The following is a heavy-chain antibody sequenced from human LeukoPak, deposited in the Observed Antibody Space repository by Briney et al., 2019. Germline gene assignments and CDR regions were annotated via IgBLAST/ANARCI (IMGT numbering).Heavy chain of an antibody. Sequence: PGGSLRLSCAASGFTFSNYAIHWVRQAPGKGLEWVALISYDGSYKSYADSVKGRFTISRDNSKNTLYLQMNSLRAEDTAVYYCARVGAPGTADYWGQGTLVTVSS. D-gene: IGHD6-13*01. CDR1: GFTFSNYA. V-gene: IGHV3-30*04. J-gene: IGHJ4*02. CDR2: ISYDGSYK. CDR3: ARVGAPGTADY.